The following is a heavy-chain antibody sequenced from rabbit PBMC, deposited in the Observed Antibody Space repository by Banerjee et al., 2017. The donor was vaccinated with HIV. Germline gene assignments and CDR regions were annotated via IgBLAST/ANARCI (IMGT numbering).Heavy chain of an antibody. D-gene: IGHD1-1*01. Sequence: QEQLEESGGDLVKPEGSLTLTCTASGFSFSSGYYMSWVRQAPGKGLEWIACINTSSGNTVYASWAKGRFTISKTSSTTVTLQMTSLTAADTATYFCARGGAVVRYFTLWGQGTLVTVS. CDR1: GFSFSSGYY. CDR2: INTSSGNT. J-gene: IGHJ4*01. CDR3: ARGGAVVRYFTL. V-gene: IGHV1S45*01.